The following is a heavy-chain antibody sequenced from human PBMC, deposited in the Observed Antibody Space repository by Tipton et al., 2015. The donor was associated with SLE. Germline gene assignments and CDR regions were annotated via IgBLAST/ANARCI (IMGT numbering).Heavy chain of an antibody. CDR2: VSYSGST. D-gene: IGHD4-23*01. CDR3: ARHGNQDY. V-gene: IGHV4-59*08. J-gene: IGHJ4*02. Sequence: TLSLTCSVSGGSINVYYWSWVRQPPGKGLERIGYVSYSGSTNYNPSLQSRVTISVDTSKNQFSLKLSSVTAADTAVYYCARHGNQDYWGQGTLVTVSS. CDR1: GGSINVYY.